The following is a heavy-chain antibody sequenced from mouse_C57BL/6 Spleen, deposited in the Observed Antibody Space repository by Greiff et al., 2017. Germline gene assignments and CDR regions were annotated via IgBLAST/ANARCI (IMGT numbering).Heavy chain of an antibody. V-gene: IGHV6-3*01. D-gene: IGHD1-1*01. J-gene: IGHJ1*03. CDR3: TTYYYGSSYWYFDV. CDR1: GFTFSNYW. CDR2: IRLQSVTYAT. Sequence: EVKLMESGGGLVQPGGSLKLSCVASGFTFSNYWMTWVRQSPEKGLEWVAQIRLQSVTYATHYAVSVKGRFTISRDDSKSSVYLQMNNLRAEDTGIYYCTTYYYGSSYWYFDVWGTGTTVTVSS.